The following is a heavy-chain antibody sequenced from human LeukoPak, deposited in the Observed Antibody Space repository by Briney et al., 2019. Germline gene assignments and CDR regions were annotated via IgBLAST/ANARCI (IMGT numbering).Heavy chain of an antibody. D-gene: IGHD3-3*01. CDR1: GGSISSYY. V-gene: IGHV4-59*08. CDR2: IYYSGST. CDR3: AGSRWDSTIFGGYYYYGMDV. Sequence: SETLSLTCTVSGGSISSYYWSWVRQPPGKGLEWIGYIYYSGSTNYNPSLKSRVTISVDTSKNQFSLKLSSVTAADTAVYYCAGSRWDSTIFGGYYYYGMDVWGQGTTVTVSS. J-gene: IGHJ6*02.